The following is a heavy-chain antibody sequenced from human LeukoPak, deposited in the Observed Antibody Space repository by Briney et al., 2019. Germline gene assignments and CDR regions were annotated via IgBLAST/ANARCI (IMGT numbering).Heavy chain of an antibody. CDR1: GYTFTRYG. V-gene: IGHV1-8*03. Sequence: ASGKLSCKASGYTFTRYGISGVRQATGPGLEWMGWMNLNSGNTGYAQKFQGRVTITRNTSISTAYMELSSLRYEDTAVYYCARGPPPTVQYAHYYYYYMDVWGKGTTVTVSS. J-gene: IGHJ6*03. D-gene: IGHD4-11*01. CDR3: ARGPPPTVQYAHYYYYYMDV. CDR2: MNLNSGNT.